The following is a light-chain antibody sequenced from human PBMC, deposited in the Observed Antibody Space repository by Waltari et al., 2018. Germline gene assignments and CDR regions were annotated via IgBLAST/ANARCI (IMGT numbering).Light chain of an antibody. V-gene: IGLV1-40*01. Sequence: QSVLTQPPSVSGAPGQSVTISCTGTSSNIRTDHAVHRYQQFPGTAPKLLISSTPNRPSVVPARFSGSKSGTSASLAVTGLQTEDEADYYCQSFDSSLGGVLFGGGTHLTVL. J-gene: IGLJ2*01. CDR1: SSNIRTDHA. CDR2: STP. CDR3: QSFDSSLGGVL.